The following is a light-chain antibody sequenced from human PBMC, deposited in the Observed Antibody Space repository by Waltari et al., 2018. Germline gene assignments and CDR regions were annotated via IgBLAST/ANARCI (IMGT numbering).Light chain of an antibody. CDR1: SSDVGGYNY. CDR2: DVS. V-gene: IGLV2-14*03. CDR3: SSDTSSSPW. J-gene: IGLJ1*01. Sequence: QSALTQPASVSGSPGQSITISCTGTSSDVGGYNYVSWYQQHPGKAPKLMIYDVSNRPSGVSNRFSGSKSGNTASLTISGLQAEDEADYYCSSDTSSSPWFGTGTKVTVL.